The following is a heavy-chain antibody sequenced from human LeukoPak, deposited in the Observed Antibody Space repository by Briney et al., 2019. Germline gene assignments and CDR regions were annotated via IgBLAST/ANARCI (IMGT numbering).Heavy chain of an antibody. J-gene: IGHJ4*02. CDR2: IYHSGNT. D-gene: IGHD4-17*01. V-gene: IGHV4-39*07. CDR1: GDSISSSSSY. CDR3: ARAGYGDSDFDY. Sequence: SETLSLTCTVSGDSISSSSSYWGWIRQPPGKGLEWIGSIYHSGNTYYNPSLKSRVTISVDTSKNQFSLKLNSVTAADTAVYYCARAGYGDSDFDYWGQGTLVTVSS.